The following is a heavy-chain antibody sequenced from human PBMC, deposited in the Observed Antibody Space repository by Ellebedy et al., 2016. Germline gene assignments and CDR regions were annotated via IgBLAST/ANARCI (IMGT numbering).Heavy chain of an antibody. D-gene: IGHD2-15*01. CDR1: GFTFSSYA. Sequence: GGSLRLSXVASGFTFSSYAMSWVRQAPGKGLEWIAAISSSGGSTYYADSVKGRFTIARDNSKNTLYLQMNSLRAEDTAVYSSARQLGYCSDGNCYFDFWGQGTLVTVSS. V-gene: IGHV3-23*01. CDR2: ISSSGGST. J-gene: IGHJ4*02. CDR3: ARQLGYCSDGNCYFDF.